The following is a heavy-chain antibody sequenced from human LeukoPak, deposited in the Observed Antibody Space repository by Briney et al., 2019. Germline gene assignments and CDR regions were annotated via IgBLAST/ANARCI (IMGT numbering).Heavy chain of an antibody. D-gene: IGHD4-17*01. J-gene: IGHJ4*02. CDR3: ASLTTVTTDC. CDR2: INHSGST. CDR1: GGSFSGYY. V-gene: IGHV4-34*01. Sequence: PSETLSLTCAVYGGSFSGYYWSWIRQPPGKGLEWIGEINHSGSTNYNPSLKSRVTISVDTSKNLFSLKLSSVTAADTAVYYCASLTTVTTDCWGQGTLVTVSS.